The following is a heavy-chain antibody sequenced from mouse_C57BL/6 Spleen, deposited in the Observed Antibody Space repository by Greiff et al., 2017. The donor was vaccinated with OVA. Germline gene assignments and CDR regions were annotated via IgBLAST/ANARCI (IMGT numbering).Heavy chain of an antibody. Sequence: QVQLKESGPELVKPGASVKISCKASGYAFSSSWMNWVKQRPGKGLEWIGRIYPGDGDTNYNGKFKGKATLTADKSSSTAYMQLSSLTSEDSAVYFCSFITTADWYFDVWGTGTTVTVSS. J-gene: IGHJ1*03. CDR1: GYAFSSSW. V-gene: IGHV1-82*01. CDR2: IYPGDGDT. D-gene: IGHD1-1*01. CDR3: SFITTADWYFDV.